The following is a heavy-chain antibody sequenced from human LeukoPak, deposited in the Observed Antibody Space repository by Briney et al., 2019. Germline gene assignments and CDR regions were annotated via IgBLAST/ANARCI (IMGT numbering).Heavy chain of an antibody. CDR1: GYTLTELS. Sequence: GASVKVSCKVSGYTLTELSMHWVRQAPGKGLEWMGSFDPEDGETIYAQKFQGRVTMTEDTSTDTAYMELSSLRSEDTAVYYCATGPWFGESPFDYWGQGTLVTVSS. D-gene: IGHD3-10*01. V-gene: IGHV1-24*01. CDR3: ATGPWFGESPFDY. J-gene: IGHJ4*02. CDR2: FDPEDGET.